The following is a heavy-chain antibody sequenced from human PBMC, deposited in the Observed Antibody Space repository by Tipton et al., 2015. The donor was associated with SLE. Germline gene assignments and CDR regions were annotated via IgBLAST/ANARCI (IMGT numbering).Heavy chain of an antibody. D-gene: IGHD2-15*01. CDR3: ARSRGLGSCSGDNCYDYYFGMDV. V-gene: IGHV4-39*07. Sequence: TLSLTCTVSGVSISSKTYYWGWIRQPPGKGLEWIGSIYYSGSTYYNPSLKSRVTISLDTSKNQFSLRLSSVTAADTAVYFCARSRGLGSCSGDNCYDYYFGMDVWGQGTTVTVSS. CDR2: IYYSGST. J-gene: IGHJ6*02. CDR1: GVSISSKTYY.